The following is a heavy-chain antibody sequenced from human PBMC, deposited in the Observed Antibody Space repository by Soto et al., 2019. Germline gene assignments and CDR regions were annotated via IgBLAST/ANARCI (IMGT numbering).Heavy chain of an antibody. J-gene: IGHJ6*02. CDR1: GFTFSSYG. CDR2: IWYDGSNK. Sequence: GGSLRLSCGTSGFTFSSYGMHWVRQAPGKGLEWVAVIWYDGSNKNYADSVKGRFTISRDNSKNTLNLQMNSLRAEDTAVYYCARDQRRIRVAGSYYYYGMDVWGQGTTVTVSS. CDR3: ARDQRRIRVAGSYYYYGMDV. V-gene: IGHV3-33*01. D-gene: IGHD6-19*01.